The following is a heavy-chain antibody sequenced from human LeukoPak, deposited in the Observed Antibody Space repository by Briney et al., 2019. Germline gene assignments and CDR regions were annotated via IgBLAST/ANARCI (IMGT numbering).Heavy chain of an antibody. CDR3: ARRDYYYYYMDV. V-gene: IGHV4-4*09. J-gene: IGHJ6*03. Sequence: PSETLSLTCTVSGGSISSHYWSWIRQPPGKGLEWIGYIYSSGSTNYNPSLKSRVTISEDTSKNQFSLKVSSVTAADTAVYYCARRDYYYYYMDVWGKGTTVTVSS. CDR2: IYSSGST. CDR1: GGSISSHY.